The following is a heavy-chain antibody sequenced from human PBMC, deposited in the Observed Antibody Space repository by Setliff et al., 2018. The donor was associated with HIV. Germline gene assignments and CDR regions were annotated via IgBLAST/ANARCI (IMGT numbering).Heavy chain of an antibody. V-gene: IGHV3-48*01. CDR3: ARDYSYIFDS. CDR2: IRGKSDII. J-gene: IGHJ4*02. CDR1: GFAFSDNP. D-gene: IGHD1-26*01. Sequence: GGSLRLSCVASSGFAFSDNPMNWVRQAPGKGLEWISHIRGKSDIIKYAESVMGRFTISRDNAKNSLYLEMNSLRAEDTAIYYCARDYSYIFDSWGQGVLVTAPQ.